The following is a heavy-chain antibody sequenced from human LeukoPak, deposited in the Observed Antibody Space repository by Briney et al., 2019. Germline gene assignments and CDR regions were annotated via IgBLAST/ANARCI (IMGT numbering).Heavy chain of an antibody. Sequence: AGGSLRLSCAASGFTFSSYSMNWVRQAPGKGLEWVSSISSSSSYIYYADSVKGRFTISRDNAKNSLYLQMNSLRAEDTAVYYCARDGIAAAGSWGQGTLVTVSS. CDR3: ARDGIAAAGS. CDR2: ISSSSSYI. V-gene: IGHV3-21*01. J-gene: IGHJ4*02. D-gene: IGHD6-13*01. CDR1: GFTFSSYS.